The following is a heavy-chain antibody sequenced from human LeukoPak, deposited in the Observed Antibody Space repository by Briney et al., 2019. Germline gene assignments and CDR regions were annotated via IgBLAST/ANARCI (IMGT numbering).Heavy chain of an antibody. D-gene: IGHD3-22*01. CDR2: ISGSGGST. CDR1: GFTFSSYE. J-gene: IGHJ4*02. CDR3: AKIGYFYDSSGYYYFDY. Sequence: GGSLRLSCAASGFTFSSYEMNWVRQAPGKGLEWVSKISGSGGSTYYADSVKGRFTISRDSSKNTLYLQMNSLRVEDTAVYYCAKIGYFYDSSGYYYFDYWGQGTLVTVSS. V-gene: IGHV3-23*01.